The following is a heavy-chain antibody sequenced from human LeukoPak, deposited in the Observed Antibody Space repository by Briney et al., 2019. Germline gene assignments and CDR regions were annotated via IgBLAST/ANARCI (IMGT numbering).Heavy chain of an antibody. V-gene: IGHV4-59*12. D-gene: IGHD2-21*02. CDR2: IYYSGST. CDR1: GGSISSYY. J-gene: IGHJ4*02. CDR3: ASWVVVTATFDY. Sequence: SETLSLTCTVSGGSISSYYWSWIRQPPGKGLEWIGYIYYSGSTNYNPSLKSRVTISVDTSKNQFSLKLSSVTAADTAVYYCASWVVVTATFDYWGQGTLVTVSS.